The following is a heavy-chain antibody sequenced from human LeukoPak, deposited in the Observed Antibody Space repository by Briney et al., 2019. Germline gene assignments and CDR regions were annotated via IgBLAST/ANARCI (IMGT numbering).Heavy chain of an antibody. D-gene: IGHD6-19*01. Sequence: PGRSLRLSCAASGFTFSSYGMHWVRQAPGKGVEWVAVIWYDGSNKYYADSVKGRFTISRDNSKNTLYLQMNSLRAEDTDVYYCARDPTLSIAVAFPFDYWGQGTLVTVSS. CDR2: IWYDGSNK. V-gene: IGHV3-33*01. CDR1: GFTFSSYG. CDR3: ARDPTLSIAVAFPFDY. J-gene: IGHJ4*02.